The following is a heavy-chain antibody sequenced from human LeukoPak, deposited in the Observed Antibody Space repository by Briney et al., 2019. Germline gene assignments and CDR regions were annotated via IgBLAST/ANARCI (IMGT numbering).Heavy chain of an antibody. D-gene: IGHD3-10*01. CDR2: ISNEGGT. Sequence: GGSLRLSCAASGFTVSSYYMSWVRQAPGKGLESVSVISNEGGTYYADSVKGRFTISRDNSKNTLYLQMNSLRAEDTAVYYCAKGTYGSGTYGADDYWGQGTLVTVSS. CDR3: AKGTYGSGTYGADDY. CDR1: GFTVSSYY. J-gene: IGHJ4*02. V-gene: IGHV3-53*01.